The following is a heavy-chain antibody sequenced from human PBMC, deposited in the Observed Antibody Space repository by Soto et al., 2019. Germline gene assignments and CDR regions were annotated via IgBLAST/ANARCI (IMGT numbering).Heavy chain of an antibody. CDR2: ISAYNGNT. Sequence: ASVKVSCKSSGYTFSSYGSSWVRQAPGQGLEWMGRISAYNGNTNYAQKLQGRVTMTTDTSTSTAYMELRSLRSDDTAVYYCARISVAGHYGMDVWGQGTTVTVSS. CDR3: ARISVAGHYGMDV. J-gene: IGHJ6*02. CDR1: GYTFSSYG. V-gene: IGHV1-18*01. D-gene: IGHD6-19*01.